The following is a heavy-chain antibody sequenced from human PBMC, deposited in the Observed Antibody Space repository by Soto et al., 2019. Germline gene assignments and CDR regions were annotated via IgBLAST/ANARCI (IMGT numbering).Heavy chain of an antibody. CDR3: ARRYGGTFDY. Sequence: QVQLQESGPGLVKPSETLSLTCTVSGGSISSYYWSWIRQPPGKGLEWIGYIYYSGSTNYNPSLKTRVPISVDTSKTQFSLKLSPVTAADPAVYYCARRYGGTFDYWGQGTLVTVSS. V-gene: IGHV4-59*08. CDR1: GGSISSYY. J-gene: IGHJ4*02. D-gene: IGHD2-15*01. CDR2: IYYSGST.